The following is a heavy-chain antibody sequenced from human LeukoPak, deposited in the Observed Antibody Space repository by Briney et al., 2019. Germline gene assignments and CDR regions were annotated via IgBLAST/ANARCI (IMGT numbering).Heavy chain of an antibody. V-gene: IGHV1-2*02. Sequence: VASVKISFKASGYTFTGYYMHWVRQAPGQGLEWMGWINPNSGGTNFAQKFQGRVTMTRDTSISTAYMELSRLRSDDTAVYYCAREYYGRALDPWGQGTLVTVSS. CDR1: GYTFTGYY. D-gene: IGHD2-21*01. CDR3: AREYYGRALDP. J-gene: IGHJ5*02. CDR2: INPNSGGT.